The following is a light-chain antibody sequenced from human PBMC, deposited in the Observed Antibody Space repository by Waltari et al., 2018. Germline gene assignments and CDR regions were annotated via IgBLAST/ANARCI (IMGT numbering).Light chain of an antibody. J-gene: IGLJ1*01. CDR2: EGS. Sequence: QSALTQPASVSGSPGQSITISCSGTNSDVGSYNLVSWYQQHPGKAPKPMIYEGSKRPSGVPNRVSGSKSGNTASLTISGLQAEDEADYYCCSYAGSGTFVFGTGAKVTVV. V-gene: IGLV2-23*01. CDR1: NSDVGSYNL. CDR3: CSYAGSGTFV.